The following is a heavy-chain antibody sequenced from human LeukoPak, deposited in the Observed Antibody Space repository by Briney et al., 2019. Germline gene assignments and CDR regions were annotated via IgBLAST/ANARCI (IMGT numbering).Heavy chain of an antibody. V-gene: IGHV1-18*01. J-gene: IGHJ5*02. D-gene: IGHD5-12*01. CDR2: ISAYNGNT. CDR1: GYTFTSYG. CDR3: ARDREDIVATIDTNWFDP. Sequence: ASVKVSCKASGYTFTSYGISWVRQAPGQGLEWMGWISAYNGNTNYAQKLQGRVTMTTDTSTSTAYMELRSLRSDDTAVYYCARDREDIVATIDTNWFDPWGQGTPVTVSS.